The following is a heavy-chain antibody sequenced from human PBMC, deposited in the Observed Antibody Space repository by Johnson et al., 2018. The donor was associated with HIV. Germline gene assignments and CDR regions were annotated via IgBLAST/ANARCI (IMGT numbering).Heavy chain of an antibody. J-gene: IGHJ3*02. CDR1: GFTFSSYA. V-gene: IGHV3-30*14. D-gene: IGHD3-22*01. CDR3: ARALSGSGYYPGAFDI. CDR2: ISYDGSNK. Sequence: QVQLVESGGGLIQPGGSLRLSCEASGFTFSSYAMHWVRQAPGKGLEWVAVISYDGSNKYYADSVKGRFTISRDNSKNTLYLQMNSLRAEDTAVYHCARALSGSGYYPGAFDIWGQGTMVTVSS.